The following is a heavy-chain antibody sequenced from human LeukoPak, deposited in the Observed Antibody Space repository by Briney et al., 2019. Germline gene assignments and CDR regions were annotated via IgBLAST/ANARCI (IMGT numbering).Heavy chain of an antibody. CDR1: GYTFTSYG. V-gene: IGHV1-18*01. CDR2: ISAYNGNT. CDR3: TTSWPKVREGDQ. D-gene: IGHD3-10*01. J-gene: IGHJ4*02. Sequence: ASVKVSCKASGYTFTSYGISWVRQAPGQGLEWMGWISAYNGNTNYAQKLQGRVTMTTDTSTSTAYMELRSLRSDDTAVYYCTTSWPKVREGDQWGQGTLVTVSS.